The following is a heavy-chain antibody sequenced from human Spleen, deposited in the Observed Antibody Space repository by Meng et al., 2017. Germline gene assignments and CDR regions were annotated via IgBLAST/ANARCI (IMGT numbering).Heavy chain of an antibody. J-gene: IGHJ4*02. CDR2: IKSNTDGGTT. D-gene: IGHD3-9*01. CDR1: KFKFSNFG. V-gene: IGHV3-15*01. Sequence: GESLKISCAASKFKFSNFGIKWVRQAPGKGLEWVGRIKSNTDGGTTEYAAPVTGRFTISRDDSKSTLNLNLSGLRTDDTGVYYCTWDDKAVSDYWGQGTRVTVSS. CDR3: TWDDKAVSDY.